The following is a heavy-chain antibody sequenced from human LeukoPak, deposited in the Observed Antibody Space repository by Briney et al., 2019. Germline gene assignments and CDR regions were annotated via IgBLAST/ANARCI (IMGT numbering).Heavy chain of an antibody. J-gene: IGHJ4*02. CDR3: ARDLGDWDRFDY. Sequence: GGSLRLSCAASGFTFSSYSMNWVRQAPGKGLEWVSSISSSSSYIYYADSVMGRFTISRDNAKKSLYLQMNSLRAEDTAVYYCARDLGDWDRFDYWGQGTLVTVSS. D-gene: IGHD1-26*01. V-gene: IGHV3-21*01. CDR2: ISSSSSYI. CDR1: GFTFSSYS.